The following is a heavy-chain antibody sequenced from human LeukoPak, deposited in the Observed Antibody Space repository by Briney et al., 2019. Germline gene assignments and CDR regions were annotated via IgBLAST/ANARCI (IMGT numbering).Heavy chain of an antibody. D-gene: IGHD3-9*01. J-gene: IGHJ4*02. CDR3: ARGYDTSTGTLDY. CDR1: GYTLTSNY. Sequence: ASVKVSCKASGYTLTSNYMDWVRQAPGQGLEWMGMINPNDDSATYAQKFQGRVTMTRGTSTSTVYMELSSLKFEDTAVYYCARGYDTSTGTLDYWGQGTLVTVTS. CDR2: INPNDDSA. V-gene: IGHV1-46*01.